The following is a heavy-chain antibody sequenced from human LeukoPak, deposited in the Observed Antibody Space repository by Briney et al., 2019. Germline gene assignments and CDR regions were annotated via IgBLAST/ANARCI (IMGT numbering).Heavy chain of an antibody. CDR3: ARDTIAARPGWFDP. CDR1: GYTFTTYG. Sequence: GASVKVSCKASGYTFTTYGLNWVRLPPGLGLEWMGWISAYNGNTKDAEKFQDRVTMTTDTSTSTAYMELRNLRSDDTAVYYCARDTIAARPGWFDPWGQGTLVTVSS. J-gene: IGHJ5*02. D-gene: IGHD6-6*01. V-gene: IGHV1-18*01. CDR2: ISAYNGNT.